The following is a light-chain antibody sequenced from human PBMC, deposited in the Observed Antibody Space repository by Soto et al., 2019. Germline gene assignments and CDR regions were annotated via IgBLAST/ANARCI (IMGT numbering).Light chain of an antibody. CDR3: CSYAGGYTYL. CDR2: DVA. J-gene: IGLJ1*01. V-gene: IGLV2-11*01. Sequence: QSVLTQPASVSGSPGQSITISCTGTSSDVGGYDYVSWYQQHPGRPPKLMIYDVARWPSAVPDRFSGSKSGNTAPLTISGLQAEDEADYFCCSYAGGYTYLCGTGTKVTVL. CDR1: SSDVGGYDY.